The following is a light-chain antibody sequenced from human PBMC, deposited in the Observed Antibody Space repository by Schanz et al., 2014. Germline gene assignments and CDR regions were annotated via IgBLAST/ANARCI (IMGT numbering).Light chain of an antibody. V-gene: IGLV2-14*01. Sequence: QSALTQPASVSGSPGQSITISCTGTSSDVGGYNYVSWYQQHPGKAPKLMIYEVSKRPSGVPDRFSGSKSVNTASLTISGLQTEDEADYYCCSYAGVTPHVALGGGTKLTVL. J-gene: IGLJ2*01. CDR1: SSDVGGYNY. CDR2: EVS. CDR3: CSYAGVTPHVA.